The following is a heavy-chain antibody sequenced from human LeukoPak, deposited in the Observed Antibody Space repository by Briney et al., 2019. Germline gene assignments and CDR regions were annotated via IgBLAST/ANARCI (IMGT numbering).Heavy chain of an antibody. V-gene: IGHV1-2*02. CDR3: ARDQATVATPWWDH. J-gene: IGHJ4*02. CDR2: INANSGGI. D-gene: IGHD4-23*01. Sequence: ASVKVSCKASGYTFTGYYVHWVRQPPGQGLEWMGWINANSGGINYGQKFQGRVTMTRDSSISTAYMELSRLRSDATAVYSCARDQATVATPWWDHWGQGTLVTVSS. CDR1: GYTFTGYY.